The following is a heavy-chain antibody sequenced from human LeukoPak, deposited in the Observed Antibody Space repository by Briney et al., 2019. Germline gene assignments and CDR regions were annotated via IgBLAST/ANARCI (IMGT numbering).Heavy chain of an antibody. V-gene: IGHV3-21*04. J-gene: IGHJ4*02. CDR2: ISTSSYI. D-gene: IGHD3-10*01. Sequence: GGSLRLSCAASGFTFSSYSMNWVRQAPGKGLEWVSSISTSSYIYYADSVKGRFTISRDNAKNSLYLQMNSLRGEDTAVYYCAKGGSGSYYIYYFDYWGQGTLVTVSS. CDR1: GFTFSSYS. CDR3: AKGGSGSYYIYYFDY.